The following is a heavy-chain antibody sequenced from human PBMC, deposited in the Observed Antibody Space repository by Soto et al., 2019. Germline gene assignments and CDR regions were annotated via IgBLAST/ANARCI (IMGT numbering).Heavy chain of an antibody. CDR1: GFTFSSYG. CDR3: AKRSVAAAGIDY. J-gene: IGHJ4*02. V-gene: IGHV3-30*18. CDR2: ISYDGSNK. D-gene: IGHD6-13*01. Sequence: QVQLVESGGGVVQPGRSLRLSCAASGFTFSSYGMHWVRQAPGKGLEWVAVISYDGSNKYYADSVKGRFTISRDNSKNPLYLQMNSLRAEDTAVYYCAKRSVAAAGIDYWGQGTLVTVSS.